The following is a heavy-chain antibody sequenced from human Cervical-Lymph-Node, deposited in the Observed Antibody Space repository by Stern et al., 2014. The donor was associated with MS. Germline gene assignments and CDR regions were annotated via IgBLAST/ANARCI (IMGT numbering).Heavy chain of an antibody. J-gene: IGHJ4*02. CDR1: GYSFTIYY. Sequence: EVQLVESGAEVKKPGESLKISCKLSGYSFTIYYIAWVRQMPGKGLEWMGVTYPYDSDTTYSPSFQGQVTIPADKSITTAYLQWSSLRASDTAMYYCARHVQGFDYWGQGTLVTVSS. V-gene: IGHV5-51*01. CDR2: TYPYDSDT. CDR3: ARHVQGFDY.